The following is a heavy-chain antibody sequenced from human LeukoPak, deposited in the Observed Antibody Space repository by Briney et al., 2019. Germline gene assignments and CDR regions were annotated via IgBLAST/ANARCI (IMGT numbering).Heavy chain of an antibody. V-gene: IGHV4-4*07. D-gene: IGHD6-13*01. J-gene: IGHJ5*02. CDR2: IYTSGST. Sequence: SETLSLTCTVSGGSISSYYWSWIRQPAGKGLEWIGRIYTSGSTNYNPSLKSRVTMSVDTSKNQFSLKLSSVTAADTAVYYSSSWLRISWFDPWGQGTLVTVSS. CDR3: SSWLRISWFDP. CDR1: GGSISSYY.